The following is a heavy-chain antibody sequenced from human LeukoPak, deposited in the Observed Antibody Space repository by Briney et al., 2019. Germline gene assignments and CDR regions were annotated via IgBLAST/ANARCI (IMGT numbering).Heavy chain of an antibody. J-gene: IGHJ4*02. D-gene: IGHD3-10*01. CDR2: IKQDGSEK. Sequence: GGSLRLSCAASGFTFNNYWMNWVRQAPGKGLEWVANIKQDGSEKYYVDSVKGRFTISRDNAKKSLYLQMNSLRAEDTAVYYCARGERGLFDYWGQGTLDTVSS. CDR3: ARGERGLFDY. CDR1: GFTFNNYW. V-gene: IGHV3-7*03.